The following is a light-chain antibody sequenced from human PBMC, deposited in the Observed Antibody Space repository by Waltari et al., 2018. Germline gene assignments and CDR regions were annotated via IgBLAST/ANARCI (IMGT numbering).Light chain of an antibody. CDR1: QSVGNY. Sequence: DIQMTQSPSSLSASVGDRVTIHCRASQSVGNYLNWYQQKQGIAPNVLIYSASSLQSGVPSMFSGRGSDTDCTLIISALQPEDVATYYCQQGYRTPLTFGGGTRVE. CDR2: SAS. CDR3: QQGYRTPLT. J-gene: IGKJ4*01. V-gene: IGKV1-39*01.